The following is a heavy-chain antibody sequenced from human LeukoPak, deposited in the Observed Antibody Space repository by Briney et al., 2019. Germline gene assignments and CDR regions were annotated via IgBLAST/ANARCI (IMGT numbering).Heavy chain of an antibody. CDR3: ARGQDYGSGSFYSSPDY. V-gene: IGHV1-2*02. CDR1: GYTFTGYY. J-gene: IGHJ4*02. Sequence: ASVKVSCKASGYTFTGYYMHWVRQAPGQGLEWMGWINPNSGGTNYAQKFQGRVTMTRDTSISTAYMELSRLRSDDTAVYYCARGQDYGSGSFYSSPDYWGQGTLVTVSS. D-gene: IGHD3-10*01. CDR2: INPNSGGT.